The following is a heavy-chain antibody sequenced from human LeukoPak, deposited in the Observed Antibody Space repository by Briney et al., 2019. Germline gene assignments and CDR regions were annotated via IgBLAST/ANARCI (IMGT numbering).Heavy chain of an antibody. V-gene: IGHV3-48*03. D-gene: IGHD5-12*01. CDR3: AKNGAALDILFDN. Sequence: GGSLRLSCAASGFTFSSYEMNWVRQAPGKGLEWVSYISSGGSTVYYADSVKGRFVISRDNSKNTVYLQMNSLRAEDTAVYYCAKNGAALDILFDNWGQGSLVTVSS. CDR2: ISSGGSTV. CDR1: GFTFSSYE. J-gene: IGHJ4*02.